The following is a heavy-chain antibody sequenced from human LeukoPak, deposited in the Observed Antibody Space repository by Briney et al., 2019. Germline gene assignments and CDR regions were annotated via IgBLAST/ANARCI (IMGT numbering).Heavy chain of an antibody. CDR1: GFSLGNYA. CDR2: INDSGDYT. D-gene: IGHD1-26*01. Sequence: PGGSLRLSCAASGFSLGNYAMTWVRQAPGEGLEWVSTINDSGDYTHHADSVKGRFTISRDNSENTLYLQMDSLRAEDTAIFYCAKGSYSGPYYYFDYWGQGTLVTVSS. CDR3: AKGSYSGPYYYFDY. J-gene: IGHJ4*02. V-gene: IGHV3-23*01.